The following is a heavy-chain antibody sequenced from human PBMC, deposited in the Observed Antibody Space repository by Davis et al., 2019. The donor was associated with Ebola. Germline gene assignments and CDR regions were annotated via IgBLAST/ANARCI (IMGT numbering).Heavy chain of an antibody. V-gene: IGHV3-30*18. CDR2: MSWDGTKK. CDR3: AKDHSSGGPVWYFDG. D-gene: IGHD6-25*01. CDR1: RLSFTASA. Sequence: PGGSLRLSCAASRLSFTASAIHWVRQAPGEGLQWVAVMSWDGTKKYYADSVKGRFTISRDTSKNTVYLQMNSLGAEDTALYYCAKDHSSGGPVWYFDGWGQGTLVAVSS. J-gene: IGHJ4*02.